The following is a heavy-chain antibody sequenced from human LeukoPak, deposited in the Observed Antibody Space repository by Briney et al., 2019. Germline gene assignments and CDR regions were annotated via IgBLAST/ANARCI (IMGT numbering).Heavy chain of an antibody. CDR3: AKDQGYRSSCYDY. D-gene: IGHD6-13*01. J-gene: IGHJ4*02. V-gene: IGHV3-23*01. CDR1: GFILGSYG. Sequence: PGGTLRLSCAASGFILGSYGMSWVRQAPGKGLEWVSALSGSGGSTYYADSVKGRFTISRDNSKSTLYLQMNSLRAEDTAIYYCAKDQGYRSSCYDYWGQGTLVTVSS. CDR2: LSGSGGST.